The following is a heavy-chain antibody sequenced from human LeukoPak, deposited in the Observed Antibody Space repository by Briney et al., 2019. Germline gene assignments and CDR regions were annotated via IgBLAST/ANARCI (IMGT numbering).Heavy chain of an antibody. Sequence: ASVKVSCKASGYTFTTYYMHWVRQALGQGLEWMGIINPSGGSTSYAQKFQGRVTMTRDTSTSTVYMELTSLRSEDTAVYYCARATVQWNIAAASDPWGQGTLVTVSS. D-gene: IGHD6-13*01. J-gene: IGHJ5*02. CDR3: ARATVQWNIAAASDP. CDR1: GYTFTTYY. CDR2: INPSGGST. V-gene: IGHV1-46*01.